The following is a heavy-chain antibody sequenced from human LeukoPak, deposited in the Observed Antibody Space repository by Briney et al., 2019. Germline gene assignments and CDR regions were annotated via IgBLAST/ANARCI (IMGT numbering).Heavy chain of an antibody. D-gene: IGHD1-26*01. CDR3: ARHVGGSSDFGC. Sequence: SETLSLTCIVSGDSISSTIYYWGWIRQPPGKELEWVGSVHYSERTNYNPSLKSRVIISVATSKNHFSLKLSSVTAADTAVYYCARHVGGSSDFGCWGQGTLVTASS. V-gene: IGHV4-39*01. CDR2: VHYSERT. CDR1: GDSISSTIYY. J-gene: IGHJ4*02.